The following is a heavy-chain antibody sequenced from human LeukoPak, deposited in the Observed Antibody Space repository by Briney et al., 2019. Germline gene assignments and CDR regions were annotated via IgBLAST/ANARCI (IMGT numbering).Heavy chain of an antibody. CDR3: AGSGLAVAGAFDY. CDR1: GFTVSNNY. CDR2: IYSGGNT. V-gene: IGHV3-66*01. Sequence: GGSLRLSCAASGFTVSNNYMSWVRQAPGKGLEWGSVIYSGGNTYYAGSVKGRFTVSRDTSRNTLYLLMSSLRVEDTALYYCAGSGLAVAGAFDYWGQGTLVTVSS. J-gene: IGHJ4*02. D-gene: IGHD6-19*01.